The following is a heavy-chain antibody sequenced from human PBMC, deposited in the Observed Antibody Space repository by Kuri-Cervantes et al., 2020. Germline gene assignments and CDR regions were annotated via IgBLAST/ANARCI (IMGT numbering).Heavy chain of an antibody. CDR1: GFTFSSCA. J-gene: IGHJ6*02. CDR2: ISGSGGST. V-gene: IGHV3-23*01. Sequence: GGSLRLSCAASGFTFSSCAMSWVRQAPGKGLEWVSAISGSGGSTYYADSVKGRFTISRDNSKNTLYLQMNSLRAEDTAVYYCARAIVGAGVYYYYGMDVWGQGTTVTVSS. D-gene: IGHD1-26*01. CDR3: ARAIVGAGVYYYYGMDV.